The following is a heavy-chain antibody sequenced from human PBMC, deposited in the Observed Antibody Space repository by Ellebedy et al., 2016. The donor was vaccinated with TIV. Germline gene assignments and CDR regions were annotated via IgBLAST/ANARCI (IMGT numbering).Heavy chain of an antibody. CDR2: INSDGSST. D-gene: IGHD2-15*01. V-gene: IGHV3-74*01. J-gene: IGHJ4*02. CDR3: ASTSPSRSCSGGSCYSGGDY. Sequence: GESLKISCAASGFTFSSYEMNWVRQAPGKGLVWVSRINSDGSSTSYADSVKGRFTISRDNAKNTLYLQMTSLRAEDTAVYYCASTSPSRSCSGGSCYSGGDYWGQGTLVTVSS. CDR1: GFTFSSYE.